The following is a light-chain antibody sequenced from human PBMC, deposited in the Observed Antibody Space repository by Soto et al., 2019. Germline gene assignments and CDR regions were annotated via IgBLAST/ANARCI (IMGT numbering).Light chain of an antibody. Sequence: EIVLTQSPATLSLSPGERATLSCRASQSVSNYLAWYQQKPGQAPRLLIYDASNRATGNPARFSGSGSGTDFTFYSSTLAPEDFAVCYCQQHINRLSFGGGTKVEIK. J-gene: IGKJ4*01. CDR1: QSVSNY. CDR2: DAS. CDR3: QQHINRLS. V-gene: IGKV3-11*01.